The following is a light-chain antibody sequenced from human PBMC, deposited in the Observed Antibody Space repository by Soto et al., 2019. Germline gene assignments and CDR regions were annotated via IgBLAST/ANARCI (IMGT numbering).Light chain of an antibody. Sequence: DIVLTQSPATLSLSPGERATLSCRASQSVSSFLAWYQQKPGQAPRLLIYDASNRATGIPARFSGSGSATDFTLTISSLESEDFAVYYCQQSRNWPLTFGGGTKVEIK. CDR2: DAS. CDR1: QSVSSF. V-gene: IGKV3-11*01. CDR3: QQSRNWPLT. J-gene: IGKJ4*01.